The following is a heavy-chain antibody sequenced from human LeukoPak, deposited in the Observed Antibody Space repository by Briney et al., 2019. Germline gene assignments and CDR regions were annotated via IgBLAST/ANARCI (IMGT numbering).Heavy chain of an antibody. CDR3: ARRLGVVVIRYDY. J-gene: IGHJ4*02. V-gene: IGHV4-39*07. D-gene: IGHD3-22*01. CDR1: GGSISSSSYY. CDR2: IYYSGST. Sequence: SETLSLTCTVSGGSISSSSYYWGWIRQPPGTGLEWIGSIYYSGSTNYNPSLKSRVTISVDTSKNQFSLKLSSVTAADTAVYYCARRLGVVVIRYDYWGQGTLVTVSS.